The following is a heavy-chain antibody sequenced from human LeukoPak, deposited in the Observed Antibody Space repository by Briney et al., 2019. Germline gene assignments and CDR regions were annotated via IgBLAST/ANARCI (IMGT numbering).Heavy chain of an antibody. V-gene: IGHV3-23*01. J-gene: IGHJ4*02. CDR2: ISTSGGDT. D-gene: IGHD1-7*01. CDR3: AKGGNYAPLDY. CDR1: GFSFTDSA. Sequence: PGGSLRLSCAASGFSFTDSAMTWVRQAPGKGLEWVSAISTSGGDTIYTDSVEGRFTISRDNSKNTLYLQMNSLRAEDTAKYYCAKGGNYAPLDYWGQGTLVTVSS.